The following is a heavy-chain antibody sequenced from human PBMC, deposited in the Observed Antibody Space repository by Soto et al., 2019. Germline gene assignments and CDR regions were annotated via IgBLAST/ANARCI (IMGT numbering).Heavy chain of an antibody. Sequence: PSETLSLTCTVSGGSISSSSYYWGWIRQPPGKGLEWIGSIYYSGSTYYNPSLKSQVTISVDTSKNQFSLKLSSVTAADTAVYYCARVFHSRRGEWLVQDYYYYGMDVWGQGTTVTVSS. CDR2: IYYSGST. CDR1: GGSISSSSYY. V-gene: IGHV4-39*01. D-gene: IGHD6-19*01. CDR3: ARVFHSRRGEWLVQDYYYYGMDV. J-gene: IGHJ6*02.